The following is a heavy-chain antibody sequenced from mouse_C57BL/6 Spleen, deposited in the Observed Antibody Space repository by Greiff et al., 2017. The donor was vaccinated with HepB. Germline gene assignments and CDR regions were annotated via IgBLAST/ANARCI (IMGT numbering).Heavy chain of an antibody. CDR2: IDPENGDT. V-gene: IGHV14-4*01. Sequence: EVQLQQSGAELVRPGASVKLSCTASGFNIKDDYMDWVKQRPEQGLEWIGWIDPENGDTEYASKFQGKATITADTSSNTAYLQLSSLTSEDTAVYYCTTGGNSFDYWGQGTTLTVSS. J-gene: IGHJ2*01. CDR3: TTGGNSFDY. D-gene: IGHD2-1*01. CDR1: GFNIKDDY.